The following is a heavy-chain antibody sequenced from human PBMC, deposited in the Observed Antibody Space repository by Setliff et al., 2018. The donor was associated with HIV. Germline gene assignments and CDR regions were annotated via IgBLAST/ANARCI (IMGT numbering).Heavy chain of an antibody. Sequence: SETLSLTCAVSGGSFSAYYWSWIRQPPGEGLEWIGEINHSGSTNYNPSLKSRVTISIDTSRKQFSLKLSSVTAADTAVYYCATEYSSSWYFDLWGRGTLVTVS. CDR1: GGSFSAYY. V-gene: IGHV4-34*01. CDR3: ATEYSSSWYFDL. D-gene: IGHD6-6*01. CDR2: INHSGST. J-gene: IGHJ2*01.